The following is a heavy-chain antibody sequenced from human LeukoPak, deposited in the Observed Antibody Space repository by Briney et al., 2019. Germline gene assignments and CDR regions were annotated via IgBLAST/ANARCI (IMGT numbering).Heavy chain of an antibody. CDR3: ARDCSGGSCYGAFDI. J-gene: IGHJ3*02. D-gene: IGHD2-15*01. CDR2: IYDSGST. Sequence: LRLSCAASGFTVSSNYMSWVRQPPGKGLEWIGYIYDSGSTYYNPSLKSRITISVDTSENRFSLKLSSVTATDTAVYYCARDCSGGSCYGAFDIWGQGTMVTVSS. V-gene: IGHV4-30-4*08. CDR1: GFTVSSNY.